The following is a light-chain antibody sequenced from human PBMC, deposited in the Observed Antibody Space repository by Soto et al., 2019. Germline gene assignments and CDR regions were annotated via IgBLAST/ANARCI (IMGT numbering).Light chain of an antibody. CDR1: LSVDSTY. J-gene: IGKJ2*01. CDR3: QQYDTSPPMYT. CDR2: ATS. Sequence: EIVLPQSPGTLSLSPGERATLSCRAILSVDSTYLAWYQQKPDQSPRLLIYATSTRAAGIPDRFSGSGSGTDFTLTISRLEPDDVAVYYCQQYDTSPPMYTFGQGTKVDI. V-gene: IGKV3-20*01.